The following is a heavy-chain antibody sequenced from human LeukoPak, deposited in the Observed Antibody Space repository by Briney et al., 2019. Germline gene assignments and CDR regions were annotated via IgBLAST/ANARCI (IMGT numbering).Heavy chain of an antibody. V-gene: IGHV3-7*01. J-gene: IGHJ4*02. CDR2: IKQDGSEK. CDR1: GFTLSSYW. D-gene: IGHD3-3*01. CDR3: ARGSLLEWLLYFDY. Sequence: GGSLRLSCAASGFTLSSYWMTWVRQAPGKGLEWVANIKQDGSEKYYVDSVKGRFTISRDNAKNSLYLQMNSLRAEDTAVYYCARGSLLEWLLYFDYWGQGTLVTVSS.